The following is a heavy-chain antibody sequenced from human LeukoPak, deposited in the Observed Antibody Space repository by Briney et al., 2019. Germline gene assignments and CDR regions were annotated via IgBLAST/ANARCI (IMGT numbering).Heavy chain of an antibody. CDR3: ARVDMVRGVIMVDS. CDR2: LYYSGSA. J-gene: IGHJ5*01. Sequence: SETLSLTCTVSGGSLNNYYWTWIRRPPGRGLERIGHLYYSGSANYNPSLKSRVTISVDASKNQFSLKLSSVTAADTAMYYCARVDMVRGVIMVDSWGQGTLVTVSS. D-gene: IGHD3-10*01. V-gene: IGHV4-59*01. CDR1: GGSLNNYY.